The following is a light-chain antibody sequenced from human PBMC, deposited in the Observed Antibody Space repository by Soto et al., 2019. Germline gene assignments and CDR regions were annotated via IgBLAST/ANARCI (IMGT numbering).Light chain of an antibody. CDR2: ATS. CDR3: QQYGSSLWT. CDR1: QSVSSTF. V-gene: IGKV3-20*01. J-gene: IGKJ1*01. Sequence: EIVLTQSPGTLSLSPGERASLSCRASQSVSSTFLAWYQQKPGQAPRLLIYATSTRATGIPDRFSGSGSGTDFPLTSSRLEPEDFAVYYCQQYGSSLWTFGQGTKVEIK.